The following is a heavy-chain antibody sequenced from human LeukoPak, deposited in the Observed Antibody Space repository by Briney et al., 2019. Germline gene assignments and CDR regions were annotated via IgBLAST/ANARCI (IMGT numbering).Heavy chain of an antibody. J-gene: IGHJ4*02. Sequence: GVSLRLSCAASGFTFSSYAMSWVRQAPGKGLEWVSAISGSGGSTHYADSVKGRFTISRDNSKNTLYLQMNSLRAEDTAVYYCAKKGSSYFDYWGQGTLVTVSS. CDR1: GFTFSSYA. V-gene: IGHV3-23*01. CDR2: ISGSGGST. CDR3: AKKGSSYFDY.